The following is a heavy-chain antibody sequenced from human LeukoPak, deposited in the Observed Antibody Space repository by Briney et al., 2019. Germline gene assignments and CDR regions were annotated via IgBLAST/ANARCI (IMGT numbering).Heavy chain of an antibody. V-gene: IGHV3-48*01. CDR3: ARGGTAVARGEY. CDR1: GFTFSSYS. J-gene: IGHJ4*02. D-gene: IGHD6-19*01. CDR2: ISNSGSTT. Sequence: GGSLRLSCAASGFTFSSYSMNWVRQAPGKGLEWVSYISNSGSTTYYADSVKGRFTISRDNAKNSLYLQMNSLRVEDTAVYYCARGGTAVARGEYWGQGTLVTVSS.